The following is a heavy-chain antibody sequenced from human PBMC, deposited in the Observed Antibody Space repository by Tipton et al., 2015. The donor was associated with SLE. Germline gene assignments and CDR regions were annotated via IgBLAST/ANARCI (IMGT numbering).Heavy chain of an antibody. CDR2: INHSGST. CDR3: ARREGYYYYGMDV. Sequence: TLSLTCAVYGGSFSGYYWSWIRQPPGKGLEWIGEINHSGSTNYNPSLKSRVTISVDTSKNQFSLKLSSVTAADTAVYYCARREGYYYYGMDVWGQGTTVTVSS. J-gene: IGHJ6*02. CDR1: GGSFSGYY. V-gene: IGHV4-34*01.